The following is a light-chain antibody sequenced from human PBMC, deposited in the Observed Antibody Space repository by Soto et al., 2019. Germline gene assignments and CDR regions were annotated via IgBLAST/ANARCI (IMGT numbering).Light chain of an antibody. V-gene: IGLV1-47*02. CDR1: TSNIGSKD. Sequence: QAVVTQPPSASGPPGQRVAISCSGTTSNIGSKDVFWYQQLPGAAPKLLISSTYERPSGVPDRFSGSKSGTSASLAISGLRSEDEADYHCAAWDDSLSAWVFGGGTKVTVL. CDR2: STY. J-gene: IGLJ3*02. CDR3: AAWDDSLSAWV.